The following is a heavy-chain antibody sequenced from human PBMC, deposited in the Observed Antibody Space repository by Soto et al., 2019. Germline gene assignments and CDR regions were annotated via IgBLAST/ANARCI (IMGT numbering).Heavy chain of an antibody. D-gene: IGHD2-15*01. CDR1: GFTFSSYS. CDR3: ARDLPRTVVSPHYFDY. Sequence: EVQLVESGGGLVKPGGSLRLSCAASGFTFSSYSMNWVRQAPGKGLEWVSSISSSGSTIYYADSVKGRFTISRDNAKNSLYLQMNSLRAEDTAVYYCARDLPRTVVSPHYFDYWGQGTLVTVSS. V-gene: IGHV3-21*01. J-gene: IGHJ4*02. CDR2: ISSSGSTI.